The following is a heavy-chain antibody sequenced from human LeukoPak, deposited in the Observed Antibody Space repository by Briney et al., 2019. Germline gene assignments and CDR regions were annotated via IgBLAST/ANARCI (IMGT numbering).Heavy chain of an antibody. D-gene: IGHD3-22*01. V-gene: IGHV1-69*13. CDR2: IIPIFGTA. J-gene: IGHJ4*02. CDR1: GGTFSSYA. CDR3: ARGRDDSSGYTDD. Sequence: SVKVSCKASGGTFSSYAISWVRQAPGQGLEWMGGIIPIFGTANYAQKFQGRVTITAGESTSTAYMELSSLRSEDTAVYYCARGRDDSSGYTDDWGQGTLVTVSS.